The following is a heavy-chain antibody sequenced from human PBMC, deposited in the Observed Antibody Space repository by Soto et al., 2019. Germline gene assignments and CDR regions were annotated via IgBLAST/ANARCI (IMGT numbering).Heavy chain of an antibody. J-gene: IGHJ4*02. CDR2: MKEDGSEK. Sequence: VGSLRLSCASSGFNFSRSWMSCVRQSPGKGLEWVANMKEDGSEKYYADSVRGRFTISRDNAKNSVHLQMNSLRVEDTAVYYCATAFYTQYLGQGALVTVSS. V-gene: IGHV3-7*01. CDR3: ATAFYTQY. D-gene: IGHD3-16*01. CDR1: GFNFSRSW.